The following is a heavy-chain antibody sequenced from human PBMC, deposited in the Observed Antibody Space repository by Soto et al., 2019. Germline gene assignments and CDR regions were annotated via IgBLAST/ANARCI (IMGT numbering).Heavy chain of an antibody. V-gene: IGHV4-34*01. CDR1: GGSFSGYY. D-gene: IGHD2-2*01. Sequence: SETLSLTCAVYGGSFSGYYWSWIRQPPGKGLEWIGEINHSGSTNYNPSLKSRVTISVDTSKNQFSLKLSSVTAADTAVYHCARGRRLVVPAAMFHKYNWFDPWGQGTLVTVSS. CDR2: INHSGST. CDR3: ARGRRLVVPAAMFHKYNWFDP. J-gene: IGHJ5*02.